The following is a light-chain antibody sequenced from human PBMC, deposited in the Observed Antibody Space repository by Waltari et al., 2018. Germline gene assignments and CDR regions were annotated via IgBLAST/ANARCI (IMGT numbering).Light chain of an antibody. CDR2: DAS. V-gene: IGKV1-5*01. CDR1: QSINSW. J-gene: IGKJ4*01. Sequence: DIQMTQFPSTLSASVGDRLTITCRASQSINSWLAWYQQKPGQAPKFLIYDASTLQSGVPSRFSGSGSGTDFTLTISSLQPEDFATYYCQQGNDFPLTFGGGTKVEI. CDR3: QQGNDFPLT.